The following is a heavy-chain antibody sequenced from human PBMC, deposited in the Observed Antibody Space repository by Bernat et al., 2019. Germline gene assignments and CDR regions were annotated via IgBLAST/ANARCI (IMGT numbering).Heavy chain of an antibody. CDR2: INHSGST. Sequence: QVQLQQWGAGLLKPSETLSLTCAVYGGSFSGYYWSWIRQPPGKGLEWIGEINHSGSTNYNPSLKSRVTISVDTSKNQFSLKLSSVTAADTAVYDCARFRVRAARRAFDIWGQGTMVTVSS. CDR1: GGSFSGYY. CDR3: ARFRVRAARRAFDI. V-gene: IGHV4-34*01. J-gene: IGHJ3*02. D-gene: IGHD6-6*01.